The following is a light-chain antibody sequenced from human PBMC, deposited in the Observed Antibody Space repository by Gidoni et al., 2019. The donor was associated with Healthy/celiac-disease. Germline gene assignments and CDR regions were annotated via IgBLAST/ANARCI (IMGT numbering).Light chain of an antibody. J-gene: IGLJ2*01. CDR1: KLGDKY. CDR2: QDS. Sequence: SYQLPQPPSVSVSPGQTASITCSGDKLGDKYAYWYQQKPSQSPVLVIYQDSKRPSGIPERFTGSNSGNTATLTISGTQAMDEADYYCQAWDSSTAVFGGGTKLTVL. CDR3: QAWDSSTAV. V-gene: IGLV3-1*01.